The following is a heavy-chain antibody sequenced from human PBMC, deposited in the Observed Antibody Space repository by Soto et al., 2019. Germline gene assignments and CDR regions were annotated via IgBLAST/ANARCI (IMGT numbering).Heavy chain of an antibody. Sequence: SVKVSCKASGGTFSSYAISWVRQAPGQGLEWMGGIIPIFGTANYAQKFQGRVTITADESTSTAYMELSSLRSEDTAVYYCARVEEGCSSTSCRYYYYYYRMDVWGQATTVTVSS. CDR3: ARVEEGCSSTSCRYYYYYYRMDV. V-gene: IGHV1-69*13. J-gene: IGHJ6*02. D-gene: IGHD2-2*01. CDR1: GGTFSSYA. CDR2: IIPIFGTA.